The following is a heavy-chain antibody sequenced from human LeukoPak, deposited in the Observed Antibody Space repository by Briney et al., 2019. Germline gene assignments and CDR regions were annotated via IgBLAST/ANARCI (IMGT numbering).Heavy chain of an antibody. Sequence: KAGGSLRLSCAASGFTFSNAWMSWVRQAPGKGLEWVGRIKSKTDGGTTDYAAPVKGRFTISRDDSKNTLYLQMNSLKTEDTAVYYCAKVMYSSGWSDYWGQGTLVTVSS. CDR2: IKSKTDGGTT. D-gene: IGHD6-19*01. V-gene: IGHV3-15*01. J-gene: IGHJ4*02. CDR1: GFTFSNAW. CDR3: AKVMYSSGWSDY.